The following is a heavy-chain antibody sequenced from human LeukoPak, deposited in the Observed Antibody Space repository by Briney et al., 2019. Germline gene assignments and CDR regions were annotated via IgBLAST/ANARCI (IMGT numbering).Heavy chain of an antibody. V-gene: IGHV4-39*01. CDR1: GGSISSSSYY. J-gene: IGHJ4*02. CDR3: AALAPYYYDSSGYFVY. Sequence: PSETLSLTCTVSGGSISSSSYYWGWIRQPPGRGLEWIGSIYYSGSTYYNPSLKSRVTISVDTSKNQFSLKLSSVTAADTAVYYCAALAPYYYDSSGYFVYWSQGTLVTVSS. CDR2: IYYSGST. D-gene: IGHD3-22*01.